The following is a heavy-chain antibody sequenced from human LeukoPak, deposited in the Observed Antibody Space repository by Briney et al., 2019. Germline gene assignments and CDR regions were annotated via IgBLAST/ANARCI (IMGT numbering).Heavy chain of an antibody. CDR3: ARTYSSSSGEGDY. J-gene: IGHJ4*02. D-gene: IGHD6-6*01. CDR1: GFTFSSYS. CDR2: ISSSSGYI. Sequence: GGSLRLSCAASGFTFSSYSMNWVRQAPGKGLEWVSSISSSSGYIYYADSVKGQFTISRDNAKNSLYLQMNSLRAEDTAVYYCARTYSSSSGEGDYWGQGTLVTVSS. V-gene: IGHV3-21*01.